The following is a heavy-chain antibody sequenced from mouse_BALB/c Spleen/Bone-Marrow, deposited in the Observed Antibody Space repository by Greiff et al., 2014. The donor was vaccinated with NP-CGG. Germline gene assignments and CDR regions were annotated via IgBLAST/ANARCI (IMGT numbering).Heavy chain of an antibody. Sequence: VQLQQPGAELVRSGASVRLSCTASGFNIKDYYVHWVKQRPEQGLEWIGWIDPENGDTEYAPKFQGEATMTADTSSNTAYLHLSGLTSGGTAVYYRNALGDDEYYAMDYWGQGTSGTVSS. J-gene: IGHJ4*01. V-gene: IGHV14-4*02. CDR3: NALGDDEYYAMDY. CDR2: IDPENGDT. CDR1: GFNIKDYY. D-gene: IGHD2-12*01.